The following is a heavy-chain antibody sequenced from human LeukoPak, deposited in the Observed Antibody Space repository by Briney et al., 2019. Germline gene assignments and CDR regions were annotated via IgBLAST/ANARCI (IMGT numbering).Heavy chain of an antibody. V-gene: IGHV3-23*01. J-gene: IGHJ4*02. CDR1: GFTFSSYW. D-gene: IGHD6-19*01. CDR2: ISDSGGTT. Sequence: GGSLRLSCAASGFTFSSYWMHWVRQAPGKGLVWVSAISDSGGTTYYADSVKGRFTISRDNSKNTLYLQMNSLRAEDTAVYYCAKDALRSSGWYYFDYWGQGTLVAVSS. CDR3: AKDALRSSGWYYFDY.